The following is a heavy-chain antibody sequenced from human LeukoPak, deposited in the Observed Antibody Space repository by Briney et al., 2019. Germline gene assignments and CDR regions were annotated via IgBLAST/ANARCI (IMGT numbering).Heavy chain of an antibody. CDR3: ARHRSGVTYFDY. CDR2: IYTSGST. Sequence: SETLSLTCTVSGGSISSYYWSWIRQPAGKGLEWIGRIYTSGSTNYNPSLKSRVTMSVDTSKNQFSLKLSSVTAADMALYYCARHRSGVTYFDYWGQGTLVTVSS. V-gene: IGHV4-4*07. J-gene: IGHJ4*02. D-gene: IGHD2-21*02. CDR1: GGSISSYY.